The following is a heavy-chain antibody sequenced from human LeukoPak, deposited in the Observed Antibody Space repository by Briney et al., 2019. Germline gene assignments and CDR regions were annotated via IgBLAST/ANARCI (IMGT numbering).Heavy chain of an antibody. D-gene: IGHD3-16*01. J-gene: IGHJ5*02. Sequence: SETLSLTCTVSGGSISSYYWSWIWQPPGKGLEWIGYIYYSGSTNYNPSLKSRVTISVDTSKNQFSLKLSSVTAADTAVYYCARVRYDYVWGSLNWFDPWGQGTLVTVSS. CDR3: ARVRYDYVWGSLNWFDP. CDR2: IYYSGST. CDR1: GGSISSYY. V-gene: IGHV4-59*01.